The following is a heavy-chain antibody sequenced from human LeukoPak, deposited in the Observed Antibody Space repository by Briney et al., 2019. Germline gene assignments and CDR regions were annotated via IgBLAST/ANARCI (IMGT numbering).Heavy chain of an antibody. Sequence: SETLSLTCTVSGGSISSYYWSWIRQPPGKGLEWIGYIYYSGGTNYNPSLKSRVAMSVDTSKNQFSLKLSSVTAADTAVYYCARDKYSSSWYQTRNNWFDPWGQGTLVTVSS. CDR3: ARDKYSSSWYQTRNNWFDP. CDR1: GGSISSYY. CDR2: IYYSGGT. V-gene: IGHV4-59*12. J-gene: IGHJ5*02. D-gene: IGHD6-13*01.